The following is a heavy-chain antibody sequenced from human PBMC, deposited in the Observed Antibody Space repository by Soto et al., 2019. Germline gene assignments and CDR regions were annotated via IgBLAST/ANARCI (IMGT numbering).Heavy chain of an antibody. CDR2: ISGSGGST. D-gene: IGHD3-22*01. CDR1: GFTFSSYA. V-gene: IGHV3-23*01. Sequence: GGSLRLSXAASGFTFSSYAMSXVRQAPGKGLEWVSAISGSGGSTYYADSVKGRFTISRDNSKNTLYLQMNSLRAEDTAVYYCAKGAMIVVEKDAFDIWGQGTMVTVSS. CDR3: AKGAMIVVEKDAFDI. J-gene: IGHJ3*02.